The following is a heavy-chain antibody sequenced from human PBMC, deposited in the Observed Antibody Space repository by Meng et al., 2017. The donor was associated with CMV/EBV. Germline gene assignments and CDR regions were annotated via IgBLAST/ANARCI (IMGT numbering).Heavy chain of an antibody. CDR2: IRSKAYGGTT. D-gene: IGHD2-2*01. CDR1: GFTFGAYA. CDR3: TSIIVVVPS. J-gene: IGHJ4*02. V-gene: IGHV3-49*04. Sequence: GGSLRLSCTASGFTFGAYAMSWVRQAPGKGLEWVGFIRSKAYGGTTEYAASVKGRFTISRDDSKSIAYLQMNSLKTEDTAVYYCTSIIVVVPSWGQGTLVTVSS.